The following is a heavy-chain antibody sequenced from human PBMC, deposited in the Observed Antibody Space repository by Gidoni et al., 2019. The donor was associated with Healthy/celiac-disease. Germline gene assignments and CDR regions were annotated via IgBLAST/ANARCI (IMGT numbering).Heavy chain of an antibody. D-gene: IGHD4-17*01. J-gene: IGHJ3*02. CDR1: GFTVSSDA. V-gene: IGHV3-64*01. CDR2: ISSHGGST. CDR3: ARAGGTTVTTGDAFDI. Sequence: EVQLVESGGGLVQPGGSLRLSCAASGFTVSSDAMHWVRHAPGKGLEYVSSISSHGGSTSYANSVKGRFTISIDNSKNTLYLQMGSLRAEDMAVYYCARAGGTTVTTGDAFDIWGQGTMVTVSS.